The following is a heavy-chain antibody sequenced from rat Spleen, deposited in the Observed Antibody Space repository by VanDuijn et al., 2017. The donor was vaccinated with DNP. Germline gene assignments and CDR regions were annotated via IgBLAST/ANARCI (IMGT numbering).Heavy chain of an antibody. V-gene: IGHV3-1*01. CDR3: ARWNYYGYNGFDY. D-gene: IGHD1-9*01. CDR1: GYSITSNY. J-gene: IGHJ2*01. Sequence: EVQLQESGPGLVKPSQSLSLTCSVTGYSITSNYWAWIRKFPGNKMEWMAYISYSGSTSYNPSLKGRISITRDTSKNQFFLQLNSVTTEDTATYYCARWNYYGYNGFDYWGQGVMVTVSS. CDR2: ISYSGST.